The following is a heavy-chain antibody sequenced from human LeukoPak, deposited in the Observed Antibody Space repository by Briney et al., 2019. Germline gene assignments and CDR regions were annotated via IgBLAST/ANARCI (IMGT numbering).Heavy chain of an antibody. CDR3: IHYGSGSYSTDY. D-gene: IGHD3-10*01. Sequence: GGSLKLSCAASGLTFSGADMHWVRQASGKELEWVGRIRTKGNRYATAYAASVKGRFTISRDDSKNTAYLQMNSLKTEDTAVYYCIHYGSGSYSTDYWGQGTLVTVSS. J-gene: IGHJ4*02. V-gene: IGHV3-73*01. CDR2: IRTKGNRYAT. CDR1: GLTFSGAD.